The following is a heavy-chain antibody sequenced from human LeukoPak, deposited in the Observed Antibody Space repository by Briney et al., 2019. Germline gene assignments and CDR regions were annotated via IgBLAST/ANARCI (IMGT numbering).Heavy chain of an antibody. CDR2: IYSSGST. J-gene: IGHJ4*02. CDR1: GGSINRGNYY. Sequence: TSQTLSLTCTVSGGSINRGNYYWSWVRQPAGKRLEWIGRIYSSGSTNYNPSFRSRISISVDTSKNQFSLKLTSVTAADTAVYYCARAGGVLGYFDYWGQGTLVTVSS. V-gene: IGHV4-61*02. CDR3: ARAGGVLGYFDY. D-gene: IGHD6-13*01.